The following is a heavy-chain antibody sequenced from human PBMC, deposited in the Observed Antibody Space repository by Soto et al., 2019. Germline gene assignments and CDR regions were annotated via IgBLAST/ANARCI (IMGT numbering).Heavy chain of an antibody. J-gene: IGHJ4*02. CDR3: AREPVVAATLEGMGYFDY. CDR1: GGSISSGGYY. CDR2: IYYSGST. V-gene: IGHV4-31*03. D-gene: IGHD2-15*01. Sequence: SETLSLTCTVSGGSISSGGYYWSWIRQHPGKGLEWIGYIYYSGSTYYNPSLKSRVTISVDTSKNQFSLKLSSVTAADTAVYYCAREPVVAATLEGMGYFDYWGQGTLVTVSS.